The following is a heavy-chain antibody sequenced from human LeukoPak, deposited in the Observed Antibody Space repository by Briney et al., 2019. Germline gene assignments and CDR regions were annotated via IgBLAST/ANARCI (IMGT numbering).Heavy chain of an antibody. D-gene: IGHD1-26*01. CDR1: GYTFTGYY. V-gene: IGHV1-2*02. CDR2: INSNSGGT. Sequence: ASVKVSCKASGYTFTGYYMHWVRQAPGQGLEWMGWINSNSGGTNYAQKFQGRVTMTRDTSISTAYMELSRLRSDDTAVYYCARGWGVVGDLFDYWGQGTLVTVSS. CDR3: ARGWGVVGDLFDY. J-gene: IGHJ4*02.